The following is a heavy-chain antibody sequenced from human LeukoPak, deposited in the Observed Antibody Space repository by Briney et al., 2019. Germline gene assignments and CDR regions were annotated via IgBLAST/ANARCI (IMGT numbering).Heavy chain of an antibody. CDR2: IYHSGST. J-gene: IGHJ5*02. Sequence: SGTLSLTCAVSGGSISSSNWWSWVRQPPGKGLEWIGKIYHSGSTNYNPSLKSRVTISVDKSKNQFSLKLSSVTAADTAVYYCARTKRVIAVAGRGNWFDPWGQRTLVTVSS. V-gene: IGHV4-4*02. CDR1: GGSISSSNW. CDR3: ARTKRVIAVAGRGNWFDP. D-gene: IGHD6-19*01.